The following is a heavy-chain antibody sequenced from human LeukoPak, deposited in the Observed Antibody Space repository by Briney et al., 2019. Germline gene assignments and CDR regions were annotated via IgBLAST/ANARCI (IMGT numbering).Heavy chain of an antibody. CDR1: GFTFSSYA. CDR3: ARDAASDYGGNSEAAFDI. Sequence: GRSLRLSCAASGFTFSSYAMHWVRQAPGKGLEWVAVISYDGSNKYYADSVEGRFTISRDNSKNTLYLQMNSLRAEDTAVYYCARDAASDYGGNSEAAFDIWGQGTMVTVSS. D-gene: IGHD4-23*01. J-gene: IGHJ3*02. V-gene: IGHV3-30-3*01. CDR2: ISYDGSNK.